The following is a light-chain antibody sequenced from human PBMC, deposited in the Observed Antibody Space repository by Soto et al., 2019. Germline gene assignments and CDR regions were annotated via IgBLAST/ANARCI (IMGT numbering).Light chain of an antibody. V-gene: IGLV4-60*02. CDR1: SGHSSNV. CDR2: LEGSGSY. CDR3: ETWDTNTRV. Sequence: QPVLTQSSSASASLGSSVKLTCTLSSGHSSNVIAWHQQQPGKAPRYLMKLEGSGSYNKGSGVPARFSGSSSGADRYLTISNLQFEDEADYYCETWDTNTRVFGGGTKLTVL. J-gene: IGLJ2*01.